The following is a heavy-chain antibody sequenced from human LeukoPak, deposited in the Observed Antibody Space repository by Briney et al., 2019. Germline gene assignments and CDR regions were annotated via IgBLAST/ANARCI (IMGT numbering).Heavy chain of an antibody. V-gene: IGHV3-21*01. CDR3: ARDPGLLWFGELLYAFDI. D-gene: IGHD3-10*01. J-gene: IGHJ3*02. Sequence: GGSLRLSCAASGFTFSSYSMNWVRQAPGKGLEWVSSISSSSSYIYYADSVKGRFTISRDNAKNSLYLQMNSLRAEDTAVYYCARDPGLLWFGELLYAFDIWGQGTMVTVSS. CDR1: GFTFSSYS. CDR2: ISSSSSYI.